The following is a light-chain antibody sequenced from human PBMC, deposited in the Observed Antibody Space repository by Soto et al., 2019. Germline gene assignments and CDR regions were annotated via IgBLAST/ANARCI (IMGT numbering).Light chain of an antibody. Sequence: EIWLTQSPGTLSLSPGERATLSCRASQSVSSSDLAWYKQKPGQAPRLLIYGASSRATGIPERFSASGSGTHFTLTISGLEPEDSAAYYCQRHGATFGQGTKVDIK. J-gene: IGKJ1*01. CDR1: QSVSSSD. CDR3: QRHGAT. V-gene: IGKV3-20*01. CDR2: GAS.